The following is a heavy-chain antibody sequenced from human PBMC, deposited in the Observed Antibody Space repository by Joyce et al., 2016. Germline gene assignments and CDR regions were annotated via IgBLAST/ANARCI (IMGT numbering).Heavy chain of an antibody. D-gene: IGHD1-1*01. V-gene: IGHV2-5*02. J-gene: IGHJ4*02. CDR2: IYWDDTR. CDR1: GFSLSTSGVA. CDR3: AHRRPSGTAGALDS. Sequence: QITLKESGPTLVTPTQALTLTCTFSGFSLSTSGVAVGWIRQPPGKALEWLALIYWDDTRRDRPSLESRRTIRKGTSTNQVVLTMANVDPVDTATYFCAHRRPSGTAGALDSWGQGILVIVSS.